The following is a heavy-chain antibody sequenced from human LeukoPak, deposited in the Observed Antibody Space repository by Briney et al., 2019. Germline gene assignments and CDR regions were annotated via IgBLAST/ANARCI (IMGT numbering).Heavy chain of an antibody. V-gene: IGHV3-23*01. J-gene: IGHJ3*01. Sequence: PGGSLRLSCAASGFTFSSYGMSWVRQAPGKGLEWVSGISGSGGSTYYADSVKGRFTISRDNSKNTLYLQMNSLRAADTAVYYCAREVAVAGDDAFDVWGQGTMVTVSS. CDR1: GFTFSSYG. CDR2: ISGSGGST. D-gene: IGHD6-19*01. CDR3: AREVAVAGDDAFDV.